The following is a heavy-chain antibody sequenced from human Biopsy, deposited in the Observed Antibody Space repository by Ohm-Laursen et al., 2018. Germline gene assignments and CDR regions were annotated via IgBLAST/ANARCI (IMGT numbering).Heavy chain of an antibody. CDR1: GESFNGYY. CDR2: INHSGRT. Sequence: GTLSLTCAVSGESFNGYYWSWIRQTPGKGLEWIGEINHSGRTNYNPSLKSRVTISVDTSKNQFSLKVRSVTAADTAVYYCVRGFDYYDPYRYYALDVWGQGTTVTVSS. J-gene: IGHJ6*02. CDR3: VRGFDYYDPYRYYALDV. D-gene: IGHD3-22*01. V-gene: IGHV4-34*01.